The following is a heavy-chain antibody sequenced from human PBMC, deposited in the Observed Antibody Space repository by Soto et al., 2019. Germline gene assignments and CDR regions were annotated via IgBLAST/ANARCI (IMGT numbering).Heavy chain of an antibody. Sequence: QVQLVQSGAEVKKPGSSVKVSCKASGGTFSSYTISWVRQAPGQGLEWMGRIIPILGIANYAQKFQGRVTIXXDXSXXTAYMELSGLRSEDTAVYYCARGCTRFGGLKWFDPWGQGTLVTVSS. J-gene: IGHJ5*02. CDR2: IIPILGIA. D-gene: IGHD3-10*01. V-gene: IGHV1-69*02. CDR3: ARGCTRFGGLKWFDP. CDR1: GGTFSSYT.